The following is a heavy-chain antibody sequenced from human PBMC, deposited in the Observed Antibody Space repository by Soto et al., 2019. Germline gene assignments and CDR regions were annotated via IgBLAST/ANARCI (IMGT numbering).Heavy chain of an antibody. D-gene: IGHD6-19*01. CDR1: GFTFSSYG. J-gene: IGHJ5*02. CDR3: AKAPKEGRIAVAGNCWFDP. V-gene: IGHV3-30*02. Sequence: PVGSLRLSCAASGFTFSSYGMHWVRQAPGKGLEWVAVIWYDGSNKYYADSVKGRFTISRDNSKNTLYLQMNSLRAEDTAVYYCAKAPKEGRIAVAGNCWFDPWGQGTLVTVSS. CDR2: IWYDGSNK.